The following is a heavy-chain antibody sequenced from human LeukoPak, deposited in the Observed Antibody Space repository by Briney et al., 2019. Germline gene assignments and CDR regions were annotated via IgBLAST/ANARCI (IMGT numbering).Heavy chain of an antibody. Sequence: QPGGSLRLSCAASGFTFSSYAMHWVRQAPGKGLEWVAVMSYDGSNKYYADSVKGRFTISRDNSKNTLYLQMNSLRAEDTAVYYCARDLGGYNDYWGQGTLVTVSS. CDR3: ARDLGGYNDY. J-gene: IGHJ4*02. CDR1: GFTFSSYA. V-gene: IGHV3-30-3*01. D-gene: IGHD1-1*01. CDR2: MSYDGSNK.